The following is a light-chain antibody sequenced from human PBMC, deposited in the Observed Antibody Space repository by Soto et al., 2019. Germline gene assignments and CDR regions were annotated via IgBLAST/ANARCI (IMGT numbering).Light chain of an antibody. CDR1: QGISSY. V-gene: IGKV1-9*01. Sequence: QMTQSPSSLSASVGDRVTITCRASQGISSYLGWYQQKPGKAPKLLIYAASTLQSGVPSRFSGSGFGTNFTLTITSLQPEDSATYFCQEAKSFPLTFGQGTRLE. CDR2: AAS. J-gene: IGKJ5*01. CDR3: QEAKSFPLT.